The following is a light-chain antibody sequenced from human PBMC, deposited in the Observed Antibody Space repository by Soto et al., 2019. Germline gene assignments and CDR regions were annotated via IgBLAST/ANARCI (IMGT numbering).Light chain of an antibody. CDR3: QQYNSYST. J-gene: IGKJ5*01. Sequence: DIQMTQSPSTLSASVGDRVTITCRASQTISSWLAWYQQKPVKAPKLLIYKASSLESGVPSRFSGSGSGTEFTLTISSLQPDDFATYYCQQYNSYSTFGQGTLLEVK. CDR2: KAS. CDR1: QTISSW. V-gene: IGKV1-5*03.